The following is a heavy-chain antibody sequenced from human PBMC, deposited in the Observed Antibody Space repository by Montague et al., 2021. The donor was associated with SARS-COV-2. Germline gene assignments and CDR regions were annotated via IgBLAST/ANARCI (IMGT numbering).Heavy chain of an antibody. CDR2: IYYSGST. CDR1: GGSISSYH. V-gene: IGHV4-59*01. D-gene: IGHD3-22*01. Sequence: SETLSLTCTVSGGSISSYHWSWIRQPPGKGLEWIGYIYYSGSTNYNPSLRSRVTISVDTSKNQFSLKLSSVTAADTAVYYCARDLGYDSSGPDAFDIWGQGTMVTVSS. J-gene: IGHJ3*02. CDR3: ARDLGYDSSGPDAFDI.